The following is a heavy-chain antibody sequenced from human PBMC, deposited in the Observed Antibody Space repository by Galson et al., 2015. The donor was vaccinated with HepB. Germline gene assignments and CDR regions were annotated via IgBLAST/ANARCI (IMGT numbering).Heavy chain of an antibody. CDR3: ARSAWGLLHWFDP. V-gene: IGHV4-59*08. Sequence: SETLSLTCTVSGGSISSYYWSWIRQTPGKGLEWIGYIYYSGSTNYNPSLKSRVTISVDTSNNQFSLRLSSVTATDTAVYYCARSAWGLLHWFDPWGQGTLVTVSS. CDR2: IYYSGST. J-gene: IGHJ5*02. D-gene: IGHD2-15*01. CDR1: GGSISSYY.